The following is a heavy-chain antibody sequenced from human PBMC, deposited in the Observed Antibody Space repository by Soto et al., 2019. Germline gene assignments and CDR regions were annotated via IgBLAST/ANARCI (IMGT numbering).Heavy chain of an antibody. V-gene: IGHV2-70*01. D-gene: IGHD6-13*01. CDR3: ARIRGQYCCSWETDYYYGMDV. CDR1: GFSLSTSGMC. CDR2: IDWDDDK. J-gene: IGHJ6*02. Sequence: SGPTLVNPTQTLTLTCTFSGFSLSTSGMCVSWIRQPPGKALEWLALIDWDDDKYYSTSLKTRLTISKDTSKNQVVLTMTNMDPVDTATYYCARIRGQYCCSWETDYYYGMDVWGQGTTVAVAS.